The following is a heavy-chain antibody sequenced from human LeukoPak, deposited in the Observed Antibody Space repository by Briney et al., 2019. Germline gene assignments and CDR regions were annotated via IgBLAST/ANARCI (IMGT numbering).Heavy chain of an antibody. J-gene: IGHJ5*02. V-gene: IGHV1-2*02. CDR2: INSNSGGT. Sequence: ASVKVSCKASVYTFTGYYMHWVRQAPGQGLEWMGWINSNSGGTNYAQKFQGRVTMTRDTSISTAYMELSRLRSDDTAVYYCARSTMVRGVTPFSWFDPWGEGTLVTVSS. CDR3: ARSTMVRGVTPFSWFDP. CDR1: VYTFTGYY. D-gene: IGHD3-10*01.